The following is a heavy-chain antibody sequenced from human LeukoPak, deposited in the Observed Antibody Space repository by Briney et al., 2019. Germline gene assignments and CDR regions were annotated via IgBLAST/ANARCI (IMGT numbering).Heavy chain of an antibody. CDR2: INRSGST. V-gene: IGHV4-34*01. Sequence: SETLSLTCAVYGGSSSGYDWSWIRQPPGKGLEWIGEINRSGSTNYSPSLKSRVTISVDTSKNHFSLKVRSVTAADTAVYYCARGHGGLGGMDVWGQGTTVTVSS. CDR3: ARGHGGLGGMDV. CDR1: GGSSSGYD. J-gene: IGHJ6*02. D-gene: IGHD2-15*01.